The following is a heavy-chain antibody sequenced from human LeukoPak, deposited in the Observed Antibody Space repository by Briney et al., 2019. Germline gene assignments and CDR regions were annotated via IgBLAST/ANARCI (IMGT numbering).Heavy chain of an antibody. CDR2: IYTSGST. CDR3: ARDLLDYGSGSLDAFDI. Sequence: SETLSLTCTVSGGSISSYYWSWIRQPAGKGLEWIGRIYTSGSTNYNPSLKSRVTMSVDTSKNQFSLKLSSVTAADTAVYYCARDLLDYGSGSLDAFDIWGQGTMVTVST. CDR1: GGSISSYY. V-gene: IGHV4-4*07. D-gene: IGHD3-10*01. J-gene: IGHJ3*02.